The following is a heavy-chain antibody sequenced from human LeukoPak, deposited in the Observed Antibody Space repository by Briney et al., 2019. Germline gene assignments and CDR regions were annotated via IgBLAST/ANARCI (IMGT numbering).Heavy chain of an antibody. CDR3: VKDFPSGIRFLGWLEEDYYYGMDV. CDR1: GFTFSSYA. J-gene: IGHJ6*02. Sequence: AGGSLRLSYSASGFTFSSYAMHWVRQAPGKGLEYVSAISSNGGSTYYADSVKGRFTISRDNSKNTLYLQMSSLRAEDTAVYYCVKDFPSGIRFLGWLEEDYYYGMDVWGQGTTVTVSS. CDR2: ISSNGGST. D-gene: IGHD3-3*01. V-gene: IGHV3-64D*06.